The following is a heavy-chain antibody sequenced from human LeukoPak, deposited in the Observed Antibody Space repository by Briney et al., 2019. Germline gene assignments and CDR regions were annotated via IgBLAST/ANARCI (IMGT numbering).Heavy chain of an antibody. CDR1: GGSISSYY. V-gene: IGHV4-59*01. CDR2: IYYSGST. CDR3: ARGGGPSSRIPYYFDY. J-gene: IGHJ4*02. Sequence: KPSETLSLTCTVSGGSISSYYWSWIRQPPGKGLEWIGYIYYSGSTNYNPSLKSRVTISVDTSKNQFSLKLSSVTAADTAVYYCARGGGPSSRIPYYFDYWGQGTLVTVSS. D-gene: IGHD6-13*01.